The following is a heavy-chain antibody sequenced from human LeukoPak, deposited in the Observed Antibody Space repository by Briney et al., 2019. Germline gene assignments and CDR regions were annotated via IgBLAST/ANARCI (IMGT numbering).Heavy chain of an antibody. CDR3: ARGPRFGELLWHWFDP. J-gene: IGHJ5*02. CDR1: GGSISSNY. V-gene: IGHV4-59*08. D-gene: IGHD3-10*01. CDR2: IYYSGIT. Sequence: PSETLSLTCTVSGGSISSNYWTWIRQPPGKGLEWIGYIYYSGITNYNPSLKSRVTISEDTSKNQFSLKLRSVTAADTAVYYCARGPRFGELLWHWFDPWGQGTLVTVSS.